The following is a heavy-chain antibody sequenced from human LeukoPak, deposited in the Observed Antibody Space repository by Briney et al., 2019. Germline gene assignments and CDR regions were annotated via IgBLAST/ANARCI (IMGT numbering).Heavy chain of an antibody. Sequence: GGSLRLSCAASGFIFTNYAMTWVRQAPGKGLEWVSGIYASGASTYYTDSVKGRFSISRDNSKNTVYLQMNNLRADDTAVYYCAKDRYSSGIDSWGQGTLVTVSS. D-gene: IGHD3-22*01. V-gene: IGHV3-23*01. CDR1: GFIFTNYA. CDR2: IYASGAST. J-gene: IGHJ4*02. CDR3: AKDRYSSGIDS.